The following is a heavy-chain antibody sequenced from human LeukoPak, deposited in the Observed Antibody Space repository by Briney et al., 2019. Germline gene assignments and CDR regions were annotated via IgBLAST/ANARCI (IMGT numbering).Heavy chain of an antibody. J-gene: IGHJ5*02. CDR1: GYTFTAYY. V-gene: IGHV1-2*02. Sequence: ASVKVSCKASGYTFTAYYMHWVRQAPGQGLEWMGWITPNSGGTKYAQRFQGRVTMTRDTSISTAYMELSGLRSDDTAVYYCARRFRTSAIEDWFDPWGPGNLVTVS. D-gene: IGHD2-2*02. CDR2: ITPNSGGT. CDR3: ARRFRTSAIEDWFDP.